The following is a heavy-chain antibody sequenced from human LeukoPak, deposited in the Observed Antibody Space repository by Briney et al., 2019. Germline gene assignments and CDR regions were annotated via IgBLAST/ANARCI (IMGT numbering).Heavy chain of an antibody. CDR3: ARVQRSSSGWYEAGPDY. CDR1: GFTFSSYW. CDR2: INCDGSIT. D-gene: IGHD6-19*01. Sequence: GGSLRLSCAASGFTFSSYWMYWVRQAPGKGLVWVSHINCDGSITSYADSVKGRFTISRDNAKNTLYLQMNSLIAEDTAVYYCARVQRSSSGWYEAGPDYWGQGTLVTVSS. J-gene: IGHJ4*02. V-gene: IGHV3-74*01.